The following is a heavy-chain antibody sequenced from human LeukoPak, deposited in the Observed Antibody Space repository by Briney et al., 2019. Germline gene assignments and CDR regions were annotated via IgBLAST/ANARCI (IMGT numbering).Heavy chain of an antibody. D-gene: IGHD2-2*01. J-gene: IGHJ3*02. CDR2: IYTSGST. V-gene: IGHV4-4*07. Sequence: SETLSLTCTVSGGSISSYYWGWIRQPAGKGLEWIGRIYTSGSTNYNPSLKSRVTMSVDTSKNQFSLKLSSVTAADTAVYYCARGYCSSTSCYSDAFDIWGQGTMVTVSS. CDR1: GGSISSYY. CDR3: ARGYCSSTSCYSDAFDI.